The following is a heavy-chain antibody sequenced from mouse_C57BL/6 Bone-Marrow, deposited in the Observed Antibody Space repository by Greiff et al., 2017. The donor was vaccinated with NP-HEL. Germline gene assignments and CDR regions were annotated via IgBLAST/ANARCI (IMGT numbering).Heavy chain of an antibody. CDR2: ISYDGSN. CDR3: ATTMVTKAWFAY. D-gene: IGHD2-2*01. V-gene: IGHV3-6*01. J-gene: IGHJ3*01. Sequence: DVKLQESGPGLVKPSQSLSLTCSVTGYSITSGYYWYWIRQFPGNKLEWMGYISYDGSNNYNPSLKNRISITHDTSKNQFFLKLNSVTTEDTATYYCATTMVTKAWFAYWGQGTLVTVSA. CDR1: GYSITSGYY.